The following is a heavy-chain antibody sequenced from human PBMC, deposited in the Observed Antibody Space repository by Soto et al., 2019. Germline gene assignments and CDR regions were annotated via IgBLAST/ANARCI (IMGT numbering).Heavy chain of an antibody. D-gene: IGHD6-13*01. J-gene: IGHJ4*02. CDR3: ARGITTSAAAGHVDY. CDR2: IWYDGSNK. CDR1: GFTFSSYG. V-gene: IGHV3-33*01. Sequence: GGSLRLSCAASGFTFSSYGMHWVRQAPGKGLEWVAVIWYDGSNKYYADSVKGRFTISRDNSKNTLYLQMNSLRAEDTAVYYCARGITTSAAAGHVDYWGQGTLVTVSS.